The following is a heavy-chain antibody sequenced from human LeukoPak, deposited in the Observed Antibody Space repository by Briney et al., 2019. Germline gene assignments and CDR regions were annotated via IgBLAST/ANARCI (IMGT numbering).Heavy chain of an antibody. Sequence: ASVKVSCKTSGYTFSNYGVSWVRQAPGQGLEWLGWVSAHNGNTNYAQKLQGRVTMTTDTSTGIAYMELKSLRSDDTAVYYCARAGGVSFVARWFDPWGQGSLVTVSS. D-gene: IGHD3-16*01. V-gene: IGHV1-18*01. CDR1: GYTFSNYG. J-gene: IGHJ5*02. CDR3: ARAGGVSFVARWFDP. CDR2: VSAHNGNT.